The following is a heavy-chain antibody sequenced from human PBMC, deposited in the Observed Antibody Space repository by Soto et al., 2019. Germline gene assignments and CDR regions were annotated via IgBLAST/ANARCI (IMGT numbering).Heavy chain of an antibody. J-gene: IGHJ6*02. CDR3: TSSLSPMDV. Sequence: GGSLRVSCAASGFTFSSYGRHWVRHAPGKGLVWVSRINSDGSSTYYADSVKGRFTISRDNAKNTLYLQMNSLRAEDTAVYYCTSSLSPMDVWGQGTTVTVSS. CDR2: INSDGSST. V-gene: IGHV3-74*01. CDR1: GFTFSSYG.